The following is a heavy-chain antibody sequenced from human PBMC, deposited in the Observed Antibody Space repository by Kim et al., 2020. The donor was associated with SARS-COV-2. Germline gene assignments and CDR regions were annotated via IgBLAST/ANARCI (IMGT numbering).Heavy chain of an antibody. V-gene: IGHV3-23*01. CDR3: AKGITGTQQERYFDY. CDR2: IGSGGTT. D-gene: IGHD1-1*01. CDR1: GFSFSTYA. Sequence: GGSLRLSCAASGFSFSTYAMTWVRQAPGKGLEWVSAIGSGGTTYYADSVKGRFTISRDNSKNTLYLQMNSLRAEDKALYYCAKGITGTQQERYFDYWGQGTLVTVSS. J-gene: IGHJ4*02.